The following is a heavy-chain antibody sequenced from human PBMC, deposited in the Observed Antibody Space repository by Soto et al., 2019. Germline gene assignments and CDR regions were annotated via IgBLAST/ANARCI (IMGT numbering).Heavy chain of an antibody. CDR1: GYTFTSYG. J-gene: IGHJ4*02. Sequence: ASVKVSCKASGYTFTSYGISWVRQAPGQGLEWMGWISAYNGNTNYAQKLQGRVTITADESTSTAYMELSSLRSEDTAVYYCASPYSGYDLGGYYFDYWGQGTLVTVSS. D-gene: IGHD5-12*01. V-gene: IGHV1-18*01. CDR2: ISAYNGNT. CDR3: ASPYSGYDLGGYYFDY.